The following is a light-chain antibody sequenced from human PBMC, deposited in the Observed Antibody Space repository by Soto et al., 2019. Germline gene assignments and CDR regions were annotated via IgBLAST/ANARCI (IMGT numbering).Light chain of an antibody. CDR2: GAS. Sequence: EIVLTQSPGTLSLSPGERATLSCRASQSVSSSYLAWYQQKPGQAPRLLIYGASSRATGIPDRFSGSGSGTDFTLTISRLEPEDFAAYYCQQYGSSPGTFGQGTKVEI. CDR1: QSVSSSY. CDR3: QQYGSSPGT. J-gene: IGKJ1*01. V-gene: IGKV3-20*01.